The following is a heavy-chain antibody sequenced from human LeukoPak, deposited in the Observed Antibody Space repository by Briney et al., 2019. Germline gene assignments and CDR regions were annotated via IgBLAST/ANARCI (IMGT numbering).Heavy chain of an antibody. J-gene: IGHJ4*02. V-gene: IGHV3-30-3*01. CDR3: ARDGDAAIRGVNFDY. CDR2: MSYDGNNK. Sequence: GGSLRLSCAASGFTVSSNYMSWVRQTPGKGLEWLAVMSYDGNNKYYADSVKGRFTISRDNTKSTLYLQMNSLRTGDTGVYYCARDGDAAIRGVNFDYWGQGTLVTVSS. CDR1: GFTVSSNY. D-gene: IGHD3-10*01.